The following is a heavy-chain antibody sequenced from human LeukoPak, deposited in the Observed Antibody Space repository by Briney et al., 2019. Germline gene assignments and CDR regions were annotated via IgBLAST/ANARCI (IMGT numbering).Heavy chain of an antibody. Sequence: ASVKVSCKASGGTFSSYAISWVRQAPGQGLEWMGGIIPIFGTANYAQKFQGRVTITTDESTSTAYMELSSLRSEDTAVYYCARAGVGGYYDSSGYGEMVYYYYYYMDVWGKGTTVTVSS. D-gene: IGHD3-22*01. CDR1: GGTFSSYA. J-gene: IGHJ6*03. CDR2: IIPIFGTA. CDR3: ARAGVGGYYDSSGYGEMVYYYYYYMDV. V-gene: IGHV1-69*05.